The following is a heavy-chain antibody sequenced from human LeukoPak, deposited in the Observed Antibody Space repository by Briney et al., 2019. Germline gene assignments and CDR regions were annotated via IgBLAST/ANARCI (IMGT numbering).Heavy chain of an antibody. V-gene: IGHV4-39*07. CDR3: ARETMVVTPGAVDI. J-gene: IGHJ3*02. Sequence: PSETLSLTCTVSGGSISSSSYYWGWIRQPPGKGLEWIGSICYSGSTYYNPSLKSRVTISVDTSKNQFSLKLSSVTAADTAVYYCARETMVVTPGAVDIWGQGTMVTVSS. CDR1: GGSISSSSYY. CDR2: ICYSGST. D-gene: IGHD4-23*01.